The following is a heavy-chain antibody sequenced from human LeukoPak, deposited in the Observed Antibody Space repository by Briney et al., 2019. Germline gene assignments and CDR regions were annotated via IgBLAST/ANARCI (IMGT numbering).Heavy chain of an antibody. Sequence: PSETLSLTCTVSGGSISSGSYYWSWIRQPAGKGLEWIGRIYTSGSTNYNPSLKSRVTISVDTSKNQFSLKLSSVTAADTAVYYCASFYGDYVGFGYWGQGTLVTVSS. J-gene: IGHJ4*02. D-gene: IGHD4-17*01. CDR2: IYTSGST. V-gene: IGHV4-61*02. CDR1: GGSISSGSYY. CDR3: ASFYGDYVGFGY.